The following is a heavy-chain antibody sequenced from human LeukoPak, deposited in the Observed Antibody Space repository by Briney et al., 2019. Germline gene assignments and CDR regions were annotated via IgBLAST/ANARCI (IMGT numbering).Heavy chain of an antibody. V-gene: IGHV4-39*01. CDR2: IYHSGST. CDR3: ARGGGGLWSFDY. D-gene: IGHD2-21*01. Sequence: SETLSLTCTVSGGSISSSSYYWGWIRQPPGKGLEWIGSIYHSGSTYYNPSLKSRVTISVDTSKNQFSLKLSFVTAADTAVYYCARGGGGLWSFDYWGQGTLVTVSS. CDR1: GGSISSSSYY. J-gene: IGHJ4*02.